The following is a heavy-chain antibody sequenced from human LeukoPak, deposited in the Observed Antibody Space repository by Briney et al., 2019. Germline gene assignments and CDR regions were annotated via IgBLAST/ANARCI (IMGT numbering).Heavy chain of an antibody. D-gene: IGHD3-10*01. V-gene: IGHV4-4*02. CDR3: ARDSYYFGSGSDNTPYNWFDP. Sequence: PSGTLSPTCAVSRGSISSINWWSWSRHPPGKRLEWIAEIYHSGSTNYNPSLKSRVTISVDKSKNQFSLKLSSVTAADTAMYYCARDSYYFGSGSDNTPYNWFDPWGQGTLVTVSS. J-gene: IGHJ5*02. CDR1: RGSISSINW. CDR2: IYHSGST.